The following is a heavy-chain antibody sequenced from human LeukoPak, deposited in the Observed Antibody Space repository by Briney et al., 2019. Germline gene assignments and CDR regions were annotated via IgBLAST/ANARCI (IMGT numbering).Heavy chain of an antibody. V-gene: IGHV4-39*07. CDR1: GGSISTSSYY. J-gene: IGHJ4*02. CDR3: AREDGSGPTDFDY. D-gene: IGHD3-10*01. Sequence: PSETLSLTCTVSGGSISTSSYYWGWIRQPPGKGLEWIGSIYYSGSTYYNPSLKSRVTISVDTSKNQFSLKLSSVTAADTAVYYCAREDGSGPTDFDYWGQGTLVTVSS. CDR2: IYYSGST.